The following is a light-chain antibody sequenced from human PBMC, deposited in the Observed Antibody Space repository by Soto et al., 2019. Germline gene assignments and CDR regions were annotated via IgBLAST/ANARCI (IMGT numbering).Light chain of an antibody. CDR2: EVS. J-gene: IGLJ2*01. Sequence: QSALTQPPSASGSLGQSVTLSCTGTSTDIDRYDYVSWYQQHPGKAPKLMIYEVSERPSGVPDRFSGSKSGNTASLTVSGLQAEDEAVYYCSSYAGGNRVVFGGGTKLTVL. CDR1: STDIDRYDY. V-gene: IGLV2-8*01. CDR3: SSYAGGNRVV.